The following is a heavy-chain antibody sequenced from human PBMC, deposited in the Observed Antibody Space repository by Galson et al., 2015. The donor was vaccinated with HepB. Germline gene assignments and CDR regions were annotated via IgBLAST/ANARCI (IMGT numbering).Heavy chain of an antibody. CDR3: AKDIFDLYYYDSSGYLKDY. J-gene: IGHJ4*02. CDR2: ISGSGGST. D-gene: IGHD3-22*01. Sequence: SLRLSCAASGFTFSSYAMSWVRQAPGKGLEWVSAISGSGGSTYYADSVKGRFTISRDNSKNTLYLQMNSLRAEDTAVYYCAKDIFDLYYYDSSGYLKDYWGQGTLVTVSS. CDR1: GFTFSSYA. V-gene: IGHV3-23*01.